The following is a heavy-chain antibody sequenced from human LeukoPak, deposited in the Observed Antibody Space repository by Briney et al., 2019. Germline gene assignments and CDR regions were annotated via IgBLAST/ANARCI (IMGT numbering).Heavy chain of an antibody. CDR2: ISSSSSTR. Sequence: GGSLRLSCAASGFTFSSYSMNWVRQAPGKGLEWVSHISSSSSTRYYADSVKGRFTLSRDNAKNSLYLQMNSLRAEDTAVYYCARDGGWLYYYYYMDVWGKGTTVTVSS. CDR1: GFTFSSYS. J-gene: IGHJ6*03. D-gene: IGHD6-19*01. V-gene: IGHV3-48*01. CDR3: ARDGGWLYYYYYMDV.